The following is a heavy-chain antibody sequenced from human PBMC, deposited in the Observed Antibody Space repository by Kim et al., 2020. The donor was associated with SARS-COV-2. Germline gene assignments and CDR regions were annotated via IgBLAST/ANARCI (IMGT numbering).Heavy chain of an antibody. D-gene: IGHD3-3*01. V-gene: IGHV4-31*02. CDR3: ARSRFGVVTDFDY. J-gene: IGHJ4*02. Sequence: YNPSLKSRVTISVDTSKNQFSLKLSSVTAADTAVYYCARSRFGVVTDFDYWGQGTLVTVSS.